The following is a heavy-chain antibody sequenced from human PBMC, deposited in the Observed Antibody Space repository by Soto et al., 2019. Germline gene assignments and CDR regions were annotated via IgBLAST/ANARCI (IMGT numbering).Heavy chain of an antibody. CDR3: ARGRDNGYDYPSPQGMDV. CDR1: GYTFTGYY. Sequence: VASVKVSCKASGYTFTGYYMYWVRQAPGQGLEWMGWINPNSGGTNYEQKFQGRVTMTRDTSISTAYMELSRLRSDDTAVYYCARGRDNGYDYPSPQGMDVWGQGTTVTVSS. V-gene: IGHV1-2*02. CDR2: INPNSGGT. D-gene: IGHD5-12*01. J-gene: IGHJ6*02.